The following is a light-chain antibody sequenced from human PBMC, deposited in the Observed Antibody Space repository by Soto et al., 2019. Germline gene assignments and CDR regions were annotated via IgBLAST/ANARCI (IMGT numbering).Light chain of an antibody. Sequence: QSVLTQPAAVTGSPGQSITISCSGTRTDVGGYNFVSWYQQHPGKAPKLIIYEVRNRPSGVSNRFSGSKSDNTACLTISGLQAEDEADYYCCSYVSSKTYVFGTGTKV. V-gene: IGLV2-14*01. J-gene: IGLJ1*01. CDR3: CSYVSSKTYV. CDR2: EVR. CDR1: RTDVGGYNF.